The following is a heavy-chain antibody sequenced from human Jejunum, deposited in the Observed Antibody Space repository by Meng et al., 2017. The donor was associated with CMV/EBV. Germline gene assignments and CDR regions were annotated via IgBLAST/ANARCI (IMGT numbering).Heavy chain of an antibody. CDR2: IYSRGST. Sequence: CTVSGGSISPYYWSWLRQPPGKGLEWIGYIYSRGSTNYNPSLKSRLTISVDTSKNQFSLRLTPVTAADAAVYYCARGGYNRPLDYWGQGALVTVSS. D-gene: IGHD6-25*01. CDR3: ARGGYNRPLDY. V-gene: IGHV4-59*01. J-gene: IGHJ4*02. CDR1: GGSISPYY.